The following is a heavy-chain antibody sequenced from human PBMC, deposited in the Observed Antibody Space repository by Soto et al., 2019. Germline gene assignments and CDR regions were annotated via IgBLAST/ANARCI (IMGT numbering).Heavy chain of an antibody. J-gene: IGHJ4*02. CDR2: IYYSGST. CDR3: ARGAADYDFWSGYPSTGPRYFDY. V-gene: IGHV4-31*03. D-gene: IGHD3-3*01. Sequence: PSETLSLTCTVSGGSIGSGGYYWSGIRQHPGKGLEWIGYIYYSGSTYYNPSLKSRVTISVDTSKNQFSLKLSSVTAADTAVYYCARGAADYDFWSGYPSTGPRYFDYWGQGTLVTVSS. CDR1: GGSIGSGGYY.